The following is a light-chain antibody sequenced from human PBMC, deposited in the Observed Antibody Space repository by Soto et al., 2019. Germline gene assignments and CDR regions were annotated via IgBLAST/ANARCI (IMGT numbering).Light chain of an antibody. J-gene: IGLJ2*01. Sequence: QSALTQPASVSGSPVQSITISCTGTNSDIGGYNYVSWYQQHPGKAPKLMIYDVSNRPSGVSYRFSGSKSGNTASLTISGRQAEDEADYYCSSYTSRSTLGVFGGGTKLTVL. CDR3: SSYTSRSTLGV. CDR1: NSDIGGYNY. CDR2: DVS. V-gene: IGLV2-14*03.